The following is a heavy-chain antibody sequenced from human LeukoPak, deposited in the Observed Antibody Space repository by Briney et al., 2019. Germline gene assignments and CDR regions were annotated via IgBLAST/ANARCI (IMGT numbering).Heavy chain of an antibody. CDR2: ISYDGSNK. V-gene: IGHV3-30*18. D-gene: IGHD1-26*01. CDR1: GFTFSSYG. J-gene: IGHJ6*02. Sequence: PGGSLRLSCAASGFTFSSYGMHWVRQAPGKGLEWVAVISYDGSNKYYADSVKGRFTTSRDNSKNTLYLQMNSLRAEDTAVYYCAKDLPGATNYYYGMDVWGQGTTVTVSS. CDR3: AKDLPGATNYYYGMDV.